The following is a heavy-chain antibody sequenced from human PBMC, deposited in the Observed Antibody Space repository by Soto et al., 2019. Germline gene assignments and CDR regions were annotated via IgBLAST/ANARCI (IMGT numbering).Heavy chain of an antibody. CDR3: ARERPYFDY. CDR2: MNPNSGNT. J-gene: IGHJ4*02. Sequence: QVQLVQSGAEVKKPGASVKVSCKASGYTFTSYDINWVRQATGQGLEWMGWMNPNSGNTVYAQKFQGRITMTRNTSMNTAYMELSSLRSEDTAVYYCARERPYFDYWGQGTLVTVSS. CDR1: GYTFTSYD. V-gene: IGHV1-8*01.